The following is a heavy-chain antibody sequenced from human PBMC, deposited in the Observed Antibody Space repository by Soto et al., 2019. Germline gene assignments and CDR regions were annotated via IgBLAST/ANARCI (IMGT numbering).Heavy chain of an antibody. J-gene: IGHJ6*02. D-gene: IGHD4-17*01. Sequence: GESLKISCAASGFTFSSYSMNWVRQAPGKGLEWASSISSSSSYIYYADSVKGRFTISRDNAKNSLYLQMNSLRAEDTAVYYCAKMTTVTTDYYGMDVWGQGTTVTVSS. CDR3: AKMTTVTTDYYGMDV. CDR2: ISSSSSYI. CDR1: GFTFSSYS. V-gene: IGHV3-21*01.